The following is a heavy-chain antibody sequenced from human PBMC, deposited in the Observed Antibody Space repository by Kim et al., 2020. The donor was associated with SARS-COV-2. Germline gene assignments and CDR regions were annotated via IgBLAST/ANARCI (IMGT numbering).Heavy chain of an antibody. CDR2: ISSRGITI. Sequence: GGSLRLSCAASGFTFSSYEMNWVRQAPGKGLEWISYISSRGITISYADSVKGRFTISRDNAKNSLYLQMNSLRVEDMGVYYCAKDGPADLRFDPWGQGTLVTVSS. J-gene: IGHJ5*02. CDR1: GFTFSSYE. V-gene: IGHV3-48*03. CDR3: AKDGPADLRFDP.